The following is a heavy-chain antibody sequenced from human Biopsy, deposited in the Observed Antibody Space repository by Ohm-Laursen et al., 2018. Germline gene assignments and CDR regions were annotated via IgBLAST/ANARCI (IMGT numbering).Heavy chain of an antibody. J-gene: IGHJ4*02. CDR3: ARGSNDFGGLYFPR. V-gene: IGHV4-59*11. D-gene: IGHD4-23*01. CDR2: ISHTGYT. Sequence: SDTLSLTCTVSGGSFTGHYWTWIRQPPGQGLEWIGHISHTGYTSYKSSLKRRVTISLDASRNHFFLRLSSLTAADTVVYYCARGSNDFGGLYFPRWGQGTLLTVSS. CDR1: GGSFTGHY.